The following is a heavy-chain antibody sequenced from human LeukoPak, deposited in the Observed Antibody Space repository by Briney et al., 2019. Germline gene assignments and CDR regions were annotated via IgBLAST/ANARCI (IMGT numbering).Heavy chain of an antibody. CDR3: ARDLSDDSSGYLFFGHYYYGMDV. Sequence: ASVKVSCKASGYTFTSYYIHWVRQAPGQGLEWMGILNPVGGRTTYPQKFQGRVTMTRDTSTSTVYMELSRLRSDDTAVYYCARDLSDDSSGYLFFGHYYYGMDVWGQGTTVTVSS. J-gene: IGHJ6*02. CDR1: GYTFTSYY. D-gene: IGHD3-22*01. CDR2: LNPVGGRT. V-gene: IGHV1-46*01.